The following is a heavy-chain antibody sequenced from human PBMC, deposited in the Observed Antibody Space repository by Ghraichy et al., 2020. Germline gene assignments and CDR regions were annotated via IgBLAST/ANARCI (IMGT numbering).Heavy chain of an antibody. CDR1: GGSFSGYY. Sequence: SETLSLTCTVYGGSFSGYYWSWLHQPPGKGLEWIGEIKLSGSTSYSPSLRSRVTISVDTSKNQFSLKLTSVTAADTAMYYCARGLSYGDYVVAFGYWGQGTLVTVSS. CDR2: IKLSGST. CDR3: ARGLSYGDYVVAFGY. V-gene: IGHV4-34*01. J-gene: IGHJ4*02. D-gene: IGHD4-17*01.